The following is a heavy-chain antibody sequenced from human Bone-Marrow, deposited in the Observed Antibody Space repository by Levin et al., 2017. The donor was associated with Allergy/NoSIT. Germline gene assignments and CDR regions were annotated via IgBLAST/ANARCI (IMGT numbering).Heavy chain of an antibody. J-gene: IGHJ6*02. Sequence: GESLKISCKVSGYTLTELSMHWVRQAPGKGLEWMGGFDPEDGETIYAQKFQGRVTMTEDTSTDTAYMELSSLRSEDTAVYYCATPPLNDYGGNPTNYYYYGMDVWGQGTTVTVSS. D-gene: IGHD4-23*01. CDR3: ATPPLNDYGGNPTNYYYYGMDV. CDR1: GYTLTELS. CDR2: FDPEDGET. V-gene: IGHV1-24*01.